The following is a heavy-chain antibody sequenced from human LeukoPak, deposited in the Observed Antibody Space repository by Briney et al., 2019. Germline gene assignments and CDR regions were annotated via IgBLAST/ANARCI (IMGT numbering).Heavy chain of an antibody. CDR1: GFAFSSYD. J-gene: IGHJ4*02. Sequence: PGGTLRLSCAASGFAFSSYDMSWVRQAPGKGLEWVSVISGGAGRTYYADSVKGRLTISRDNSKNTLYLQMNSLRAEDTAVYYCAKSGYNRFDYWGQGTLVTVSS. V-gene: IGHV3-23*01. CDR2: ISGGAGRT. CDR3: AKSGYNRFDY. D-gene: IGHD5-24*01.